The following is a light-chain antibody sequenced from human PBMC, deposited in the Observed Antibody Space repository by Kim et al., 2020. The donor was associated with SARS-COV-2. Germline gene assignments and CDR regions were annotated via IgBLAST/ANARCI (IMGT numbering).Light chain of an antibody. Sequence: DIQMTHSPSSLSASVGDRVTFACRASQNIDDYLTWYQQKPGKAPKALISLASNLQSGVPSRFSGSGSGTDFTLTIINLQPEDFATYHCQQAYTTPYTFGQRTRLEI. CDR3: QQAYTTPYT. CDR2: LAS. CDR1: QNIDDY. J-gene: IGKJ2*01. V-gene: IGKV1-39*01.